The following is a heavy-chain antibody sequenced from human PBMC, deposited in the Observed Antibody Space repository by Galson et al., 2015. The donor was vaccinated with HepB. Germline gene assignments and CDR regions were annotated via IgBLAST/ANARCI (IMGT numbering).Heavy chain of an antibody. CDR2: IWYDGSNK. J-gene: IGHJ4*02. CDR1: GFTFSSYG. CDR3: AREIRGGFFDY. Sequence: SLRLSCAASGFTFSSYGMHWVRQAPGKGLEWVAVIWYDGSNKYYADSVKGRFTISRDNSKNTLYLQMNSLRAEDTAVYYCAREIRGGFFDYWGQGTLVTVSS. V-gene: IGHV3-33*01. D-gene: IGHD3-16*01.